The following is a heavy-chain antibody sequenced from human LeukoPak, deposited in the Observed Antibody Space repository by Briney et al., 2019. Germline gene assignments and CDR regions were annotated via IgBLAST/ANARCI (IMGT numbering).Heavy chain of an antibody. V-gene: IGHV3-23*01. Sequence: PGGSLRLSCAASGFTFSSSAMTWLRQAPGKGLEWVSAISDSGGATYYADSVKGRFTISRDNSKNTLYLQMNSLRAEDTAVYYCAKKGATTGDFDYWGQGTLVTVSS. CDR3: AKKGATTGDFDY. D-gene: IGHD1-26*01. CDR2: ISDSGGAT. J-gene: IGHJ4*02. CDR1: GFTFSSSA.